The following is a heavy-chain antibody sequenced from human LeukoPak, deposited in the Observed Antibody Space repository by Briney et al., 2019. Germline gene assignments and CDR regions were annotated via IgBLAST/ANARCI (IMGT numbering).Heavy chain of an antibody. CDR3: ARVSPPWYCSGGSCSSYFDY. D-gene: IGHD2-15*01. CDR2: ISAYNGNT. J-gene: IGHJ4*02. V-gene: IGHV1-18*01. Sequence: AGVTVTFKSSGYTFTSYGISWLRQAPGQGLEWMGWISAYNGNTNYPQKLQGRVTMTTDTSTSTDNMELRSLRSDDTAVYYCARVSPPWYCSGGSCSSYFDYWGQGTLVTVSS. CDR1: GYTFTSYG.